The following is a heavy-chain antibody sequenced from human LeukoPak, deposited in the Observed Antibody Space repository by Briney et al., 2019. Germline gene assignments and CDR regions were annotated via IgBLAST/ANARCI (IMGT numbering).Heavy chain of an antibody. V-gene: IGHV1-18*01. CDR3: ARPPRYCGSGNCQLDY. Sequence: ASVKVSCKASGYTLIDYAINWVRQAPGQGLEWMGWISAYNTNTNYAQKFQGRVTMTTGTSTSTAYMELRSLRSDDTAVYYCARPPRYCGSGNCQLDYWGQGTLVTVSS. D-gene: IGHD2-15*01. J-gene: IGHJ4*02. CDR1: GYTLIDYA. CDR2: ISAYNTNT.